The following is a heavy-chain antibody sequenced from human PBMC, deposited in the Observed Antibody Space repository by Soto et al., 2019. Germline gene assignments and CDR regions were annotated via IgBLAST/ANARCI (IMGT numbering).Heavy chain of an antibody. CDR1: GFTFSSYA. D-gene: IGHD1-26*01. V-gene: IGHV3-23*01. CDR3: AKDRAGVVGATFDY. Sequence: GGSLRLSCAASGFTFSSYAMSWVRQAPGKGLEGVSAISGSGGSTYYADSGKGRFTISRDNSKNTLYLQINSLRAEDTAVYYCAKDRAGVVGATFDYWGQGTLVTVSS. CDR2: ISGSGGST. J-gene: IGHJ4*02.